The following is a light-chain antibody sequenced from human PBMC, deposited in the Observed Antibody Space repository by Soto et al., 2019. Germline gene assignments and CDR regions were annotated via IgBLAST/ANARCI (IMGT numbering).Light chain of an antibody. CDR2: GAS. V-gene: IGKV3-20*01. Sequence: EIVLTQSPGTLSLSPGERATLSCRASQSVSKNFLAWYQQKPGQAPRLLISGASNRATGIPDRFSGSGSGTDFSLTIDRLEPEDLAVYFCQQYGSSPPNFGGGTNVAIK. CDR3: QQYGSSPPN. J-gene: IGKJ4*01. CDR1: QSVSKNF.